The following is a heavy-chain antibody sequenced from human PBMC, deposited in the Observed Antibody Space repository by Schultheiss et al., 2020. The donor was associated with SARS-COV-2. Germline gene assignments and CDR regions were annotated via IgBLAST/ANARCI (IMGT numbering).Heavy chain of an antibody. CDR3: ARGDYDFWSGYSEYYFDY. CDR1: GFTFSSYA. Sequence: GGSLRLSCAASGFTFSSYAMHWVRQAPGKGLEWVAVISYDGSNKYYADSVKGRFTISRDNAKNTLYLQMNSLRAEDTAVYYCARGDYDFWSGYSEYYFDYWGQGTLVTVSS. J-gene: IGHJ4*02. D-gene: IGHD3-3*01. CDR2: ISYDGSNK. V-gene: IGHV3-30*04.